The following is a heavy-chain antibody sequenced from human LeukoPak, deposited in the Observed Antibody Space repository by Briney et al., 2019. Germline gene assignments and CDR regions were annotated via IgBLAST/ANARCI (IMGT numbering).Heavy chain of an antibody. Sequence: PGGSLRLSCAVSGFTFSRSWMTWVRQAPGKGLEFVANINEDGSVSNHVGSVKGRFTISRDNAKNSVYLQMNSLRDEDTAVYYCARDRGNGALDYWGQGTLVTVPS. CDR3: ARDRGNGALDY. V-gene: IGHV3-7*01. CDR2: INEDGSVS. J-gene: IGHJ4*02. CDR1: GFTFSRSW. D-gene: IGHD2-8*01.